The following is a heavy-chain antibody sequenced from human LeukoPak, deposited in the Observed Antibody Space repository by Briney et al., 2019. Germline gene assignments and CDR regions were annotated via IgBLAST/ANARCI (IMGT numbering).Heavy chain of an antibody. CDR3: ARWGGTYQTYFDY. D-gene: IGHD2-2*01. Sequence: ASVKVSCKASGYTFTNYDLNWVRQATGQGLEWMGWMNPNSGNTGYAQKFQGRVTLTRDTSISTAYMELSSLRSEDTAVYYCARWGGTYQTYFDYWGQGTLVTVSS. CDR1: GYTFTNYD. CDR2: MNPNSGNT. V-gene: IGHV1-8*01. J-gene: IGHJ4*02.